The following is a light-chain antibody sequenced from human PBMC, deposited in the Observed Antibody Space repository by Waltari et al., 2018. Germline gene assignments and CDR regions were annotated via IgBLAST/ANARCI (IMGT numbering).Light chain of an antibody. CDR1: QCVHSNY. Sequence: IVLTQSPGTLYLSPGETATLSCRPSQCVHSNYLAWYQQRPGQAPRLLIYGASSRATGIPDRFSGSGSGTDFILTISRLEPEDFAVFYCQQYGNSPLTFGGGTKVEIK. CDR2: GAS. J-gene: IGKJ4*01. CDR3: QQYGNSPLT. V-gene: IGKV3-20*01.